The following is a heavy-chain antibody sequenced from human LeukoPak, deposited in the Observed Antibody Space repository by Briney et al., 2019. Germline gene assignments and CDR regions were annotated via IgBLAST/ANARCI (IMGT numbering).Heavy chain of an antibody. CDR1: GLTVSRNA. CDR2: FHRDGS. CDR3: ARDRYNYGRDFYYHGADV. V-gene: IGHV3-53*01. D-gene: IGHD5-24*01. J-gene: IGHJ6*02. Sequence: PGGSLRLSCAASGLTVSRNAMSWVRQAPGKGREVISVFHRDGSNAASVKGRFTLPRDDSKNMLTLKMNSLRPEDTAIYYCARDRYNYGRDFYYHGADVWGQGTTAIVSS.